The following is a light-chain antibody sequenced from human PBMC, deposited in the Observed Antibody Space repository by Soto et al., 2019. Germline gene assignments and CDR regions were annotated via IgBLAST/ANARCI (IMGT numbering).Light chain of an antibody. CDR2: DVS. CDR3: QSYDSSLSFLV. J-gene: IGLJ3*02. Sequence: QSALTQPRSVSGSPGQSVTISCTGTSSDVGGYNYVSWYQQHPGKAPKLMIYDVSKRPSGVPDRFSGSKSGNTASLTISGLQAEDEADYFCQSYDSSLSFLVFGGGTKLTVL. V-gene: IGLV2-11*01. CDR1: SSDVGGYNY.